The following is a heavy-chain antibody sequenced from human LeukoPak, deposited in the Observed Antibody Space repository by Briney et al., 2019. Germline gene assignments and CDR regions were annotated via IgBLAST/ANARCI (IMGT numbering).Heavy chain of an antibody. J-gene: IGHJ4*02. Sequence: ASVKVSCKASGYTFTSYYIHWVRQAPGQGLQWMGIINPSGGSTTYAQKFQGRVTMTRDTSTSTVYMELRSLRSEDTAVYYCARTLRVGATQPFDYWGQGTLVTVSS. V-gene: IGHV1-46*01. CDR3: ARTLRVGATQPFDY. D-gene: IGHD1-26*01. CDR2: INPSGGST. CDR1: GYTFTSYY.